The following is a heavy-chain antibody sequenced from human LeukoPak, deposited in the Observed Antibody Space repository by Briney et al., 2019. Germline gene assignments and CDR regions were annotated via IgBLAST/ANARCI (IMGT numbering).Heavy chain of an antibody. CDR1: GYTFTSYY. V-gene: IGHV1-2*02. CDR3: ARGTVGYFDY. D-gene: IGHD4-11*01. Sequence: GASVKVSCKASGYTFTSYYMHWVRQAPGQGLEWMGWINPNSGDTNYAQKFQGRVTMTRDTSINTAYMELSRLRSDDTAVYYCARGTVGYFDYWGQGTLVTVSS. J-gene: IGHJ4*02. CDR2: INPNSGDT.